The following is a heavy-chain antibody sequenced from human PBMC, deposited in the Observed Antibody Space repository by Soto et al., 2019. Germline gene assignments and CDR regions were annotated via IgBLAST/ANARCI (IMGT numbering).Heavy chain of an antibody. CDR2: IYYSGST. D-gene: IGHD6-13*01. CDR1: GGSISSYY. CDR3: ARESRSSSPHFDY. J-gene: IGHJ4*02. V-gene: IGHV4-59*01. Sequence: SETLSLTCTVSGGSISSYYWSWIRQPPGKGLEWIGCIYYSGSTNYNTSLKSRVTISVDTSKNQFSLKLSSVTAADTAVYYCARESRSSSPHFDYWGQGTLVTVSS.